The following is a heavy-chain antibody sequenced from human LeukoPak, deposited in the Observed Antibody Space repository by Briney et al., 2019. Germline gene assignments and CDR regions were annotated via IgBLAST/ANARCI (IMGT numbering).Heavy chain of an antibody. Sequence: PSETLFLTCTVSGASINSYYWSWIRQPPRTGLGLVGFVLYCWSISSNPSLKTRVTISIDTSKNQLSLQLSSVTAADTAIYYCARTQVPDVTPYVSWFDPWGQGTLVTVST. V-gene: IGHV4-59*13. CDR2: VLYCWSI. CDR3: ARTQVPDVTPYVSWFDP. J-gene: IGHJ5*02. CDR1: GASINSYY. D-gene: IGHD2-2*02.